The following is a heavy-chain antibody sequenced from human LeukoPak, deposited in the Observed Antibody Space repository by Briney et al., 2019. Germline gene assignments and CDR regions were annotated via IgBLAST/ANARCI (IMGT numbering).Heavy chain of an antibody. D-gene: IGHD5-18*01. Sequence: GGSLRLSCAASGFTFSTYGMNWVRQAPGKGLEWISYISSSGTTISYADSVKGRFTFSRDNAKNSLYLQMNSLRAEDTAVYYCARAGLGYSYGTGYYYYMDVWGQGTTVTVSS. CDR1: GFTFSTYG. CDR3: ARAGLGYSYGTGYYYYMDV. CDR2: ISSSGTTI. V-gene: IGHV3-48*04. J-gene: IGHJ6*03.